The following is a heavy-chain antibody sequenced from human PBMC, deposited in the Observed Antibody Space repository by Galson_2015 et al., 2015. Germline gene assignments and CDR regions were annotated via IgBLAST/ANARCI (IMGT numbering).Heavy chain of an antibody. J-gene: IGHJ6*02. V-gene: IGHV5-51*01. CDR3: ARKDHGTGSLDV. CDR1: GYSFATYW. D-gene: IGHD3-10*01. CDR2: LYPDDSDI. Sequence: QSGAEVKKPGESLKISCKSSGYSFATYWIAWVRQMPGKGPEWMGVLYPDDSDIRYNPSFRGHVTLSVDKSINTAYLQWSSLKASDTAMYYCARKDHGTGSLDVWGQGTTVTVSS.